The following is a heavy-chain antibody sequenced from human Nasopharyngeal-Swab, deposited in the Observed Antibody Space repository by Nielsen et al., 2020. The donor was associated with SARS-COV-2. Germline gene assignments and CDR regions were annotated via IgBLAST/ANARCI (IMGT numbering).Heavy chain of an antibody. J-gene: IGHJ4*02. CDR2: ISYDGSNK. Sequence: GESLKISCVASGFTFSNYGMHWVRQAPGKGLEWVAIISYDGSNKYHADSVKGRFTISKDNSKNTLYLQMSSLRADDTAVYYCAKERFYSGSGKYPRDFDYWGQGTLVPSPQ. V-gene: IGHV3-30*18. D-gene: IGHD3-10*01. CDR1: GFTFSNYG. CDR3: AKERFYSGSGKYPRDFDY.